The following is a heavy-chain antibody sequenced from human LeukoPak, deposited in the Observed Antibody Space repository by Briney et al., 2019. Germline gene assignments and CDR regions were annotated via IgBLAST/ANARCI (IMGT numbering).Heavy chain of an antibody. Sequence: PGGSLRLSCAASGFTFGSYGMSWVRQAPGKGLEWVSAISGSGGSTYYADSVKGRFTISRDNSKNTLYLQMNSLRAEDTAVYYCAKDQDIVVVVAADFDYWGQGTLVTVSS. J-gene: IGHJ4*02. CDR2: ISGSGGST. D-gene: IGHD2-15*01. CDR3: AKDQDIVVVVAADFDY. CDR1: GFTFGSYG. V-gene: IGHV3-23*01.